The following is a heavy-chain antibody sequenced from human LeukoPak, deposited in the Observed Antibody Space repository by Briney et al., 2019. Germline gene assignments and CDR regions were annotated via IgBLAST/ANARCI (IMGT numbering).Heavy chain of an antibody. J-gene: IGHJ4*02. D-gene: IGHD1-20*01. CDR2: ISSSSGSI. CDR1: GFTFGSYS. V-gene: IGHV3-48*04. CDR3: ARDPPFIIGTTFFDY. Sequence: PGGSLRLSCAASGFTFGSYSMNWVRQAPGKGLEWVSYISSSSGSIYCADSVKGRFTISRDNAKNSLYLQMNSLRAEDTAVYYCARDPPFIIGTTFFDYWGQGTLVTVSS.